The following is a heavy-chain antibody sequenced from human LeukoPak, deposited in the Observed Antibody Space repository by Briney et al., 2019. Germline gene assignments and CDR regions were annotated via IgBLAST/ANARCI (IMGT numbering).Heavy chain of an antibody. Sequence: GGSLSLSCAASGFTFSDYSMTWIRQAPGKGMEWVSQISISGSIIYYADAVKGRFTISRDNAKNSLYLQINSLRAEDTAVYYCARGRGYRNYPDYWGQGTLVTVSS. CDR1: GFTFSDYS. D-gene: IGHD5-24*01. V-gene: IGHV3-11*04. CDR3: ARGRGYRNYPDY. J-gene: IGHJ4*02. CDR2: ISISGSII.